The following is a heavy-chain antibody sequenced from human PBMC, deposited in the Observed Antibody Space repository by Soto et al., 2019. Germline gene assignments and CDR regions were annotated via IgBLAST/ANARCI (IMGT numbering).Heavy chain of an antibody. CDR2: INHSGST. Sequence: PSETLSLTCAVYGGSFSGYYWSWIRQPPGKGLEWIGEINHSGSTNYNPSLKSRVTISVDTSKNQFSLKLSSVTAADTAVYYCARTIGGYYGWFAPWGQGTLVTVSS. V-gene: IGHV4-34*01. CDR3: ARTIGGYYGWFAP. D-gene: IGHD3-10*01. J-gene: IGHJ5*02. CDR1: GGSFSGYY.